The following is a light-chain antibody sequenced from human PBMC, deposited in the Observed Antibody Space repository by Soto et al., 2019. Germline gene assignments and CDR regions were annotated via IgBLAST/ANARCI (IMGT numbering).Light chain of an antibody. V-gene: IGLV2-14*01. J-gene: IGLJ2*01. CDR3: SSHASSSTPV. Sequence: QSALTQPASVSGSPGQSITISCTGTSSDVGGYDSVSWYQQYPGKAPKLMIYDVSSRPSGVSNRFSGSKSGSTASLTISGLQSEDEAHYYCSSHASSSTPVFGGGTKLTVL. CDR1: SSDVGGYDS. CDR2: DVS.